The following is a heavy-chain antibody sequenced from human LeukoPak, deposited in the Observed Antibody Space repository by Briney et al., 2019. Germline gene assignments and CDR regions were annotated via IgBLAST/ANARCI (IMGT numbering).Heavy chain of an antibody. Sequence: GGSLRLSCAASGFTFSSYWMHWVRQAPGKGLVWVSRINSDGSSTSYADSVKGRFTISTDNSKNTVYRQMNSVRAEDTAVYYCARDLEYFDYWGQGTLVTVTS. CDR3: ARDLEYFDY. J-gene: IGHJ4*02. CDR1: GFTFSSYW. CDR2: INSDGSST. V-gene: IGHV3-74*01.